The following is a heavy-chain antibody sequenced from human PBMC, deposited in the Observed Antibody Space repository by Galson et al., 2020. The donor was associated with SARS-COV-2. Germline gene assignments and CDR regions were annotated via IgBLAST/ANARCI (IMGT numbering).Heavy chain of an antibody. CDR3: AKDYDFLTGPI. V-gene: IGHV3-23*01. CDR2: ISARGDAT. Sequence: GGSLRLSCAASGFAFSTYALSWVRQAPGRGLEWVSAISARGDATYYADSVKGRFTISGDNSKNTLYLRMNSLRADDTAVYYCAKDYDFLTGPIWGQGTLVTVSS. CDR1: GFAFSTYA. J-gene: IGHJ4*02. D-gene: IGHD3-9*01.